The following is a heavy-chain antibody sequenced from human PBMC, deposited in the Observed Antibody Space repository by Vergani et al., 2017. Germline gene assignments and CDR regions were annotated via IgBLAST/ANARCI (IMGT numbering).Heavy chain of an antibody. Sequence: QVQLQQWGAGLLKPSETLSLTCAVYGGSFSGYYWSWIRQPPGKGLEWIGEINHSGSTNYNPSLKSRVTISVDTSKNQFSLKLSYVTAADTAVYYCARRAFTYGSGSYYIYFDYWGQGTLVTVSS. D-gene: IGHD3-10*01. CDR2: INHSGST. CDR3: ARRAFTYGSGSYYIYFDY. V-gene: IGHV4-34*01. J-gene: IGHJ4*02. CDR1: GGSFSGYY.